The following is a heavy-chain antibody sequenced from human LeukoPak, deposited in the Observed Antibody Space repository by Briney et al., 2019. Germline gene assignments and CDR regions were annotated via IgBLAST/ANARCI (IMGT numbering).Heavy chain of an antibody. V-gene: IGHV4-31*03. Sequence: SETLSLTCTVSGGSISSGGYYWSWIRQHPGKGLEWIGYIYYSRSTYYNPSLKSRVTISVDTSKNQFSLKLSSVTAADTAVYYCARAYESIAARPHSYYYYMDVWGKGTTVTVSS. J-gene: IGHJ6*03. D-gene: IGHD6-6*01. CDR3: ARAYESIAARPHSYYYYMDV. CDR2: IYYSRST. CDR1: GGSISSGGYY.